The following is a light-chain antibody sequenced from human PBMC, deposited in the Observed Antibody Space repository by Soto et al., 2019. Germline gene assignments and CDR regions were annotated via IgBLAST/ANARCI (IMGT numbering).Light chain of an antibody. CDR3: QQYNNWPPGIT. CDR1: QSVSSN. V-gene: IGKV3-15*01. CDR2: GAS. J-gene: IGKJ5*01. Sequence: EIVMTQSPATLSVSPGERATLSCRASQSVSSNLAWYQQKPGQAPRLLIYGASTRATGIPARFSGSGSGAEYTLTISILQSEDFAVYYCQQYNNWPPGITFGQGTRLEI.